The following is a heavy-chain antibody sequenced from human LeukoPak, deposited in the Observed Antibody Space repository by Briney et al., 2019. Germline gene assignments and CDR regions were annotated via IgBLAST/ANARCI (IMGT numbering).Heavy chain of an antibody. CDR2: IKQDRSEK. D-gene: IGHD4-17*01. CDR1: GFTFSSYW. V-gene: IGHV3-7*01. CDR3: ARVITVYNDYEEVAESFQH. Sequence: GGSLRLSCVASGFTFSSYWMSWVRQAPGKGLEWVANIKQDRSEKYYVDSMEGRFTISRDNAKNSLYLQMNSLRAEDTAVYFCARVITVYNDYEEVAESFQHWGQGTLVTVSS. J-gene: IGHJ1*01.